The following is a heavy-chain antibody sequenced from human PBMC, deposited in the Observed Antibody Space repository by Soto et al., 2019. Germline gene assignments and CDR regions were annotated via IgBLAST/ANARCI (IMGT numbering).Heavy chain of an antibody. CDR3: ARGRWLQLIYFDY. V-gene: IGHV4-59*01. CDR2: IYYSGRT. CDR1: GGSISSYY. D-gene: IGHD5-12*01. J-gene: IGHJ4*02. Sequence: SETLSLTCTVSGGSISSYYWSWIRQPPGKGLEWIGCIYYSGRTNYNPSLKSRVTISVDTSKNQFSLNLRSVTAADTAVYYCARGRWLQLIYFDYWGQGTLVTVSS.